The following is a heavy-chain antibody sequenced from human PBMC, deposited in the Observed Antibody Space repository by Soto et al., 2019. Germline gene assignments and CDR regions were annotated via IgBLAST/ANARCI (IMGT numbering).Heavy chain of an antibody. V-gene: IGHV3-21*01. J-gene: IGHJ4*02. CDR1: GFTFSSYS. D-gene: IGHD2-15*01. CDR2: ISSSSSYI. Sequence: EVQLVESGGGLVKPGGSLRLSCAASGFTFSSYSMNWVRQAPGKGLEWVSSISSSSSYIYYADSVKGRFTISRDNAKNSLYLQMNSQRAEDTAVYYCARDRCSGGSCYPPSDYWGQGTLVTVSS. CDR3: ARDRCSGGSCYPPSDY.